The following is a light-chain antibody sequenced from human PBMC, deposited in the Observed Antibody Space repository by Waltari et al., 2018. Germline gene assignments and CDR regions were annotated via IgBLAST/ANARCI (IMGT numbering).Light chain of an antibody. CDR1: QSISKY. J-gene: IGKJ1*01. CDR3: QHYVRLPAT. Sequence: EIMLTQSPGTLSLSPGERATLSCKASQSISKYLAWYQQTPGQAPRLLIYHASSRATGIPDRFSGSGSETDFSLTISRLEPEDFAVYYCQHYVRLPATFGQGTNVEIK. CDR2: HAS. V-gene: IGKV3-20*01.